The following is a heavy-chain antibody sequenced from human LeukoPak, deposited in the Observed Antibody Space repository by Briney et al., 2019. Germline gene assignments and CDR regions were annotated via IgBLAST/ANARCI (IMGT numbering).Heavy chain of an antibody. Sequence: SETLSLXCTVSGGSISSSSYYWGWIRQPPGKGLEWIGSIYYSGITYYNPSLKSRVTISVDTSKNHFSLKLSSVTAADTAVYYCARRASYSSSWFSNWFDPWGQGTLVTVSS. CDR3: ARRASYSSSWFSNWFDP. CDR1: GGSISSSSYY. V-gene: IGHV4-39*01. J-gene: IGHJ5*02. D-gene: IGHD6-13*01. CDR2: IYYSGIT.